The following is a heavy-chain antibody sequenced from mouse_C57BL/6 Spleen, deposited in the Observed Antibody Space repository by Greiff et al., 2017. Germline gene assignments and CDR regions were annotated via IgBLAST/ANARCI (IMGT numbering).Heavy chain of an antibody. CDR2: IYPGDGDT. V-gene: IGHV1-80*01. J-gene: IGHJ3*02. D-gene: IGHD2-3*01. CDR3: ANDGPDGY. Sequence: VMLVESGAELVKPGASVKISCKASGFAFSGYWMNWVKQRPGKGLEWIGQIYPGDGDTNYNGKFKGKATLTADKSSSTAYLQLSSLTSEDSAVYFCANDGPDGYGGQGTLVTVSA. CDR1: GFAFSGYW.